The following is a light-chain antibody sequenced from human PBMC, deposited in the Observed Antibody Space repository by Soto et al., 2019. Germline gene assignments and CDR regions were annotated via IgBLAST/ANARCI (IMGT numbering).Light chain of an antibody. V-gene: IGKV3-20*01. CDR3: QQYGSSPRT. CDR1: QSVSSSY. J-gene: IGKJ1*01. CDR2: GAS. Sequence: EIVLTQSPGTLSLSPGERATLSCRASQSVSSSYLAWYQQKPGQAPRLLIYGASSRATGIPDRFSGSGSGIDFTLTIRRLEPEDFAVYYCQQYGSSPRTFGQGTKVEIK.